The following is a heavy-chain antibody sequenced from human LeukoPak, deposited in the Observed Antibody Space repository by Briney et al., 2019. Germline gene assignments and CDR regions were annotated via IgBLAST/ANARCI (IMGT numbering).Heavy chain of an antibody. Sequence: GGSLRLSCAATGFNFTGYWMTWVRQAPGKGLEWVANINQDGSEKHYLGSVKGRFTISRDNAKNSVYLHMNSLRAEDTAVYYCAKGYDPGGGQGTLVTVSS. D-gene: IGHD3-3*01. V-gene: IGHV3-7*01. J-gene: IGHJ4*02. CDR1: GFNFTGYW. CDR3: AKGYDPG. CDR2: INQDGSEK.